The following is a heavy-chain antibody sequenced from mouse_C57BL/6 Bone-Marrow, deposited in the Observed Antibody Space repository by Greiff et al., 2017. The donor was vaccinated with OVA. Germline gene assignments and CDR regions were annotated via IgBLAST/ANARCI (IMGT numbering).Heavy chain of an antibody. CDR1: GYAFSSSW. J-gene: IGHJ2*01. CDR2: IYPGDGDT. D-gene: IGHD1-3*01. Sequence: QVQLQQSGPELVKPGASVKISCKASGYAFSSSWMNWVKQRPGKGLEWIGRIYPGDGDTNYNGKFKGKATLTADKSSSTAYMQLSSLTSEDSAVYCCAREWFLDYWGQGTTLTVSS. CDR3: AREWFLDY. V-gene: IGHV1-82*01.